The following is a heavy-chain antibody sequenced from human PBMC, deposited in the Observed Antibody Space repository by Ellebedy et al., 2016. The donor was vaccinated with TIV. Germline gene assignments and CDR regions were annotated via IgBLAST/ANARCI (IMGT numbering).Heavy chain of an antibody. D-gene: IGHD3-22*01. CDR1: GFTVSNNY. V-gene: IGHV3-7*01. CDR2: INQDGSGL. Sequence: GESLKISCAASGFTVSNNYISWVRQAPGKGLEWVASINQDGSGLFYVDSVKGRLTISRYNAKNSLYLQMNSLRAEDTAVYYCATVGIVVACFDNWGQGTLVTVSS. J-gene: IGHJ4*02. CDR3: ATVGIVVACFDN.